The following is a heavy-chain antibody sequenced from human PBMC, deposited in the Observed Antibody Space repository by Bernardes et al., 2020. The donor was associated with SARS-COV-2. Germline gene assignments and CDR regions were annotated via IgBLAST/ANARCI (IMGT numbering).Heavy chain of an antibody. D-gene: IGHD6-13*01. J-gene: IGHJ6*02. CDR3: ARGGYSSSWYYNYYYGMDV. V-gene: IGHV3-13*01. Sequence: GGSLRLSCAASGFTFSSYDMHWVRQATGKGLEWVSAIGTAGDTYYPGSVKGRFTISRENAKNSLYLQMNSLRAGDTAVYYCARGGYSSSWYYNYYYGMDVWGQGTTVTVSS. CDR2: IGTAGDT. CDR1: GFTFSSYD.